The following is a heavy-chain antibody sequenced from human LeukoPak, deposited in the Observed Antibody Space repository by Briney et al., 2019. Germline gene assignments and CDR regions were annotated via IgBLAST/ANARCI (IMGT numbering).Heavy chain of an antibody. J-gene: IGHJ1*01. V-gene: IGHV1-2*02. CDR1: GYSFSDHY. Sequence: GASVKVSCKAPGYSFSDHYIHCVRQAPGQGLEWMGWISPHNGDTNYEQMFQGRLTLTRDTSISTVYMEVSRLRSDDAAVYYCAREGTVRELDYWGEGTLVTVSS. CDR2: ISPHNGDT. D-gene: IGHD3/OR15-3a*01. CDR3: AREGTVRELDY.